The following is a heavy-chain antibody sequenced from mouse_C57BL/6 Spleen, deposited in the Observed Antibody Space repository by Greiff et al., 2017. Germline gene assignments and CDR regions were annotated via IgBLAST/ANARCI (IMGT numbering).Heavy chain of an antibody. CDR3: ARYDYDGRPYAMDY. D-gene: IGHD2-4*01. J-gene: IGHJ4*01. CDR1: GFTFSDYY. Sequence: EVHLVESEGGLVQPGSSMKLSCTASGFTFSDYYMAWVRQVPEKGLEWVANINYDGSSTYYLDSLKSRFIISRDNAKNILYLQMSSLKSEDTATYYCARYDYDGRPYAMDYWGQGTSVTVSS. V-gene: IGHV5-16*01. CDR2: INYDGSST.